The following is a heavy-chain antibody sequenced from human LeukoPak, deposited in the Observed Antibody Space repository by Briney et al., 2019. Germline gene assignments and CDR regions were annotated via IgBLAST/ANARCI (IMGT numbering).Heavy chain of an antibody. CDR1: GFTFNDYY. CDR3: ATGYYDFWSGYRGRFDP. J-gene: IGHJ5*02. V-gene: IGHV4-34*08. D-gene: IGHD3-3*01. CDR2: INHSGST. Sequence: GSLRLSCEASGFTFNDYYMSWIRQAPGKGLEWIGEINHSGSTNYNPSLKSRVTISVDTSKNQFSLKLSSVTAADTAVYYCATGYYDFWSGYRGRFDPWGQGTLVTVSS.